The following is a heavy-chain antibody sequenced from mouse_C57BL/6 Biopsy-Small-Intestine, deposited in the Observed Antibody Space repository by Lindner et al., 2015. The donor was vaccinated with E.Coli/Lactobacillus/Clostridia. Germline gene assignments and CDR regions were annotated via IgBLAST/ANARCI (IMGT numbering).Heavy chain of an antibody. CDR2: IYPRSGNT. CDR1: GYTFTSYG. CDR3: ARSHNGFYAMDY. D-gene: IGHD2-2*01. V-gene: IGHV1-81*01. J-gene: IGHJ4*01. Sequence: VQLQESGAELARPGASVKLSCKASGYTFTSYGISWVKQRTGQGLEWIGEIYPRSGNTYYSEKFKGKATLTADKSSSTAYMELRSLTSEDSAVYFCARSHNGFYAMDYWGQGASVTVSS.